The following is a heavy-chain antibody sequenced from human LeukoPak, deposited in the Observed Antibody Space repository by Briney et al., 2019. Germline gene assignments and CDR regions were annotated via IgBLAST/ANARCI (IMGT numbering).Heavy chain of an antibody. Sequence: SETLSLTCTVSGGSISSYYWSWIRQPPGKGLEWIGYIYYSGSTNYNPSLKSRVTISVDTSKNQFSLKLSSVTAADTAVYYCARDGVTVAGTPPNDYWGQGTLVTVSS. CDR3: ARDGVTVAGTPPNDY. D-gene: IGHD6-19*01. CDR2: IYYSGST. J-gene: IGHJ4*02. CDR1: GGSISSYY. V-gene: IGHV4-59*12.